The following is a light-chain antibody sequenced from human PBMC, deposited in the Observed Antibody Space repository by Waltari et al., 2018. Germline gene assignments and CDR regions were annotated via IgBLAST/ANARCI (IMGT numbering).Light chain of an antibody. CDR3: SSYTSSSLYV. J-gene: IGLJ1*01. Sequence: QSALTQPASVSGSPGQSITISCTGTSSDVGGYNYVSWYQQHPGKAPKLMIYDVSNRPSRVSSRFSVSKSGNTASLIISGLQAEDEADYYCSSYTSSSLYVFGRGTKVTVL. CDR2: DVS. CDR1: SSDVGGYNY. V-gene: IGLV2-14*03.